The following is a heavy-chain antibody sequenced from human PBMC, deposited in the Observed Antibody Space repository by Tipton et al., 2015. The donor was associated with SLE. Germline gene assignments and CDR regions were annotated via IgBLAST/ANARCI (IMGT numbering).Heavy chain of an antibody. CDR1: GGSISSYF. J-gene: IGHJ5*02. Sequence: TLSLTCTVLGGSISSYFWRWNRHHPWKGLEWNGYINNTGNTNYNPSLKSRVTTSVDTSKNQLSLKVSSVTAADSAVYYCANDYGGSRGYDNCFDPWGQGILVTVSS. CDR3: ANDYGGSRGYDNCFDP. D-gene: IGHD5-12*01. CDR2: INNTGNT. V-gene: IGHV4-59*07.